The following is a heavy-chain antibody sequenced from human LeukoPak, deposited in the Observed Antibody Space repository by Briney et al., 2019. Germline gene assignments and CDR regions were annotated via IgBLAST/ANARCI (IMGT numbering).Heavy chain of an antibody. Sequence: PGGSLRLSCAASGFTFSNAWMSWVRQAPGKGLEWVSGINWNGGRTGYADSVKGRFTISRDNAKNSLYLQMNSLRAEDTALYYCAKDQGNKLLWFGELLWGFDYWGQGTLVTVSS. D-gene: IGHD3-10*01. CDR2: INWNGGRT. CDR1: GFTFSNAW. V-gene: IGHV3-20*04. CDR3: AKDQGNKLLWFGELLWGFDY. J-gene: IGHJ4*02.